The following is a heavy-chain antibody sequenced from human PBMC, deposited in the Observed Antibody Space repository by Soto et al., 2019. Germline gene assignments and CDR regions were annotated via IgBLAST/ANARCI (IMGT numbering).Heavy chain of an antibody. CDR3: PTYNYWSCSH. CDR1: GFTFSNTW. CDR2: IKRTTDGGTI. V-gene: IGHV3-15*05. J-gene: IGHJ4*01. D-gene: IGHD1-1*01. Sequence: GRSLRLSCAASGFTFSNTWMIWVRQAPGKGLEWLGRIKRTTDGGTIDYAAPVKGRFIISRDDSENKLHLQLNSLKIEDTAVYSCPTYNYWSCSHWGKRT.